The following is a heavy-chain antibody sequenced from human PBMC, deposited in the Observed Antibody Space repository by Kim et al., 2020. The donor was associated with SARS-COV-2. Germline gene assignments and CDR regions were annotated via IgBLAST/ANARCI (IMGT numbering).Heavy chain of an antibody. D-gene: IGHD6-19*01. Sequence: GASLKISCKGSGYSFTSYWISWVRQMPGKGLEWMGRIDPSDSYTNYSPSFQGHVNISADKSISTAYLQWSSLKASDTAMYYCARQGDSSGWYPLDYYYYYGMDVWGQGTTVTVSS. CDR2: IDPSDSYT. CDR1: GYSFTSYW. J-gene: IGHJ6*02. V-gene: IGHV5-10-1*01. CDR3: ARQGDSSGWYPLDYYYYYGMDV.